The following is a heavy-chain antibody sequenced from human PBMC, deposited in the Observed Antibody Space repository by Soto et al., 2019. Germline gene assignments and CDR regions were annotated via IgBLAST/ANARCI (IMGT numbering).Heavy chain of an antibody. D-gene: IGHD4-4*01. CDR3: ASQQTKVTSWDYYYYMDV. CDR1: GFTFSSYA. V-gene: IGHV3-23*01. Sequence: EVQLLESGGGLVQPGGSLRLSCAASGFTFSSYAMSWVRQAPGKGLEWVSAISGSGGSTYYADSVKGRFTISRDNSKNTLYLQMNSLRAEDTAVYYCASQQTKVTSWDYYYYMDVWGKGTTVTVSS. J-gene: IGHJ6*03. CDR2: ISGSGGST.